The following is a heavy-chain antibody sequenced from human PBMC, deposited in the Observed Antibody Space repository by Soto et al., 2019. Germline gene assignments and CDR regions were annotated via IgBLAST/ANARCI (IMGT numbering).Heavy chain of an antibody. CDR1: GFTVSSNY. V-gene: IGHV3-66*01. Sequence: PGGSLRLSCAASGFTVSSNYMSWVRQAPGKGLEWVSVIYSGGSTYYADSVKGRFTISRDNSKNTLYLQMNSLRAEDTAVYYCARDLGSSAKNAFDIWGQGTMVTVSS. D-gene: IGHD6-6*01. CDR2: IYSGGST. J-gene: IGHJ3*02. CDR3: ARDLGSSAKNAFDI.